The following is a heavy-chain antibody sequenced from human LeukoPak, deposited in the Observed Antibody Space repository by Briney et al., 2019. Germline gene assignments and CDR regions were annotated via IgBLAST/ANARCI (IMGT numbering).Heavy chain of an antibody. CDR2: ISSSGSTI. D-gene: IGHD2-15*01. Sequence: HPGGSLRLSCAASGFTFSSYEMNWVRQAPGKGLEWVSYISSSGSTIYYADSVKGRFTISRDNAKNSLYLQMNSPRAEDTAVYYCARVVENYYYMDVWGKGTTVTVSS. CDR3: ARVVENYYYMDV. J-gene: IGHJ6*03. CDR1: GFTFSSYE. V-gene: IGHV3-48*03.